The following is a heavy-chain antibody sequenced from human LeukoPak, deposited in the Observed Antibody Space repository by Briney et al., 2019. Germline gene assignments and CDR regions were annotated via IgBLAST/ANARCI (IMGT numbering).Heavy chain of an antibody. CDR2: IYYSGST. CDR1: GGSISSSSYY. J-gene: IGHJ4*02. CDR3: ARQRGLQYCSGGSCYRMAGYFDY. V-gene: IGHV4-39*01. Sequence: SETLSLTCTVSGGSISSSSYYWGWIRQPPGKGLEWIGSIYYSGSTYYNPSLKSRVTISVDTSKNQFSLKLSSVTAADTAVYYCARQRGLQYCSGGSCYRMAGYFDYWGQGTLVTVSS. D-gene: IGHD2-15*01.